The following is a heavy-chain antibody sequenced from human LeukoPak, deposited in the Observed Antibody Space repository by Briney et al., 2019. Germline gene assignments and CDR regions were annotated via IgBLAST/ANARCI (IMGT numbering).Heavy chain of an antibody. CDR1: GFTFSSYS. CDR3: ARNWDLLPAAGTDYFDY. V-gene: IGHV3-21*01. CDR2: ISSSSSYI. J-gene: IGHJ4*02. Sequence: GGSLRLSCAASGFTFSSYSMNWVRQAPGKGLEWVSSISSSSSYIYYADSVRGRFTISRDNAKNSLYLQMNSLRAEDTAVYYCARNWDLLPAAGTDYFDYWGQGTLVTVSS. D-gene: IGHD6-13*01.